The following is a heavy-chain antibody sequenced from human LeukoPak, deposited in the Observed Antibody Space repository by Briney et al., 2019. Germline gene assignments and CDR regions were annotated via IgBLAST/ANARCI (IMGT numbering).Heavy chain of an antibody. CDR1: GGSISSYY. CDR2: IYYSGST. CDR3: ARDSSGFHHDAFDI. V-gene: IGHV4-59*01. Sequence: SETLSLTCTVSGGSISSYYWSWIRQPPGKGLEWIGYIYYSGSTNYNPSLKSRVTISVDTSKNQFSLKLSSVTAADTAVYDCARDSSGFHHDAFDIWGQGTMVTVSS. J-gene: IGHJ3*02. D-gene: IGHD3-22*01.